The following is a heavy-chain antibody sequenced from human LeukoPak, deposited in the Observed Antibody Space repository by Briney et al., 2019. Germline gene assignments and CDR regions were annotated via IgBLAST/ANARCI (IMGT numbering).Heavy chain of an antibody. Sequence: KTSETLSLTCAVYGGSFSGYYWSWIRQPPGKGLEWIGEINHSGSTNYNPSLKSRVTISVDTSKNQFSLKLSSVTAADTAVYYCARGGGDIVVVQAALDYWGQGTLVTVSS. J-gene: IGHJ4*02. CDR2: INHSGST. CDR3: ARGGGDIVVVQAALDY. CDR1: GGSFSGYY. V-gene: IGHV4-34*01. D-gene: IGHD2-2*01.